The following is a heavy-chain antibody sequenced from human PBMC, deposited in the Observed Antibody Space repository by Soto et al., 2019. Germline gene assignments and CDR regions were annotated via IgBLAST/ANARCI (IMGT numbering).Heavy chain of an antibody. J-gene: IGHJ5*02. Sequence: SETLSLTCTVSGGSVSSGSHYWNWIRQPPGKGLEWIGNIYYSGSTKYNPSLKSRVTISVDRSRNQFSLKLSSVTAADTAVYYCARETSYDFWSNYVGFDPWGLGTLVTVSS. CDR2: IYYSGST. CDR3: ARETSYDFWSNYVGFDP. CDR1: GGSVSSGSHY. V-gene: IGHV4-61*01. D-gene: IGHD3-3*01.